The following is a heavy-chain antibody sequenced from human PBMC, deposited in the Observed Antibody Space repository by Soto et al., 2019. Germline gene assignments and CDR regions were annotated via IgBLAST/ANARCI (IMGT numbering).Heavy chain of an antibody. J-gene: IGHJ4*02. V-gene: IGHV1-3*01. Sequence: QVQLVQSGAEVKKPGASVKVSCKASGYTFRTYAIHWVRQAPGQRLEWMGWISGGNGDTKYSQKLQGRVTITRDTSASTAYMELSSLRSEDTAVYYCARDWWLRTGDFDYWGQGTLVTVSS. CDR1: GYTFRTYA. D-gene: IGHD5-12*01. CDR3: ARDWWLRTGDFDY. CDR2: ISGGNGDT.